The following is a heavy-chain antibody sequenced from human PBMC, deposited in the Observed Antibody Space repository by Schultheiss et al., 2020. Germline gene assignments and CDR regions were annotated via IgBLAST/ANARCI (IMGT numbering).Heavy chain of an antibody. V-gene: IGHV4-34*01. D-gene: IGHD3-16*01. CDR3: ARGGGRGGMRFDY. J-gene: IGHJ4*02. CDR1: GGSFSGYY. CDR2: IYYSGST. Sequence: SETLSLTCAVYGGSFSGYYWSWIRQPPGKGLEWIGYIYYSGSTYYNPSLKSRVTISVDTSKNQFSLKLSSVTAADTAVYYCARGGGRGGMRFDYWGQGTLVTVSS.